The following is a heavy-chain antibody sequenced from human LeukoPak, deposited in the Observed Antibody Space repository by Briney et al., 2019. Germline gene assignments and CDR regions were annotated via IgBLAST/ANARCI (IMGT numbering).Heavy chain of an antibody. CDR3: ASIRGDIVVVPAARMDV. J-gene: IGHJ6*04. D-gene: IGHD2-2*01. CDR1: GGSFSGYY. Sequence: SETLSLTCAVYGGSFSGYYWSWIRQPPGKGREWIGEINHSGSTNYNPSLKSRVTISVDTSKNQFSLKLSSVTAADTAVYYCASIRGDIVVVPAARMDVWGKGTTVTVSS. V-gene: IGHV4-34*01. CDR2: INHSGST.